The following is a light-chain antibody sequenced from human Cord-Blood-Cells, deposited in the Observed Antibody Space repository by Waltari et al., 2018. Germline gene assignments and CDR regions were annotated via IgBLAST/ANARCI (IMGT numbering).Light chain of an antibody. J-gene: IGLJ3*02. CDR2: DGS. Sequence: QSALTQPASVSGSPGQSITISCTGTSSDVGSYNLVSWYQQHPGKPPKLMIYDGSKRPSGVSNRFSGSKSGNTASLTISGLQAEDEADYYCCSYAGSSTWVFGGGTKLTVL. CDR3: CSYAGSSTWV. CDR1: SSDVGSYNL. V-gene: IGLV2-23*01.